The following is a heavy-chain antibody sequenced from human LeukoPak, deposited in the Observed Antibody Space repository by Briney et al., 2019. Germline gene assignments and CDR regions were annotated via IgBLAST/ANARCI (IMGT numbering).Heavy chain of an antibody. CDR1: GGSINSYY. V-gene: IGHV4-59*01. D-gene: IGHD3-22*01. CDR2: IYYSGST. J-gene: IGHJ4*02. Sequence: SETLPLTCTIPGGSINSYYWSWIRQPPRKGLEWIGYIYYSGSTNYNPSLKSRVTISVDTSKNQFSLRLTTVTAADTAIYYCARGQGGSGYYYWGQGTLVTVSS. CDR3: ARGQGGSGYYY.